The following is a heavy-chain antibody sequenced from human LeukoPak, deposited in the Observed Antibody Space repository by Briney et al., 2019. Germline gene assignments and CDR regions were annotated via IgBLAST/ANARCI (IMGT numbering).Heavy chain of an antibody. CDR3: AKDLSYLADAFDI. V-gene: IGHV3-30*18. CDR1: GFTFSSYG. D-gene: IGHD3-16*01. CDR2: ISYDGSNK. Sequence: PGGSLRLSCAASGFTFSSYGMHWVRQAPGKGLEWVAVISYDGSNKYYADSVKGRFTISRGNSKNTLYLQMNSLRAEDTAVYYCAKDLSYLADAFDIWGQGTMVTVSS. J-gene: IGHJ3*02.